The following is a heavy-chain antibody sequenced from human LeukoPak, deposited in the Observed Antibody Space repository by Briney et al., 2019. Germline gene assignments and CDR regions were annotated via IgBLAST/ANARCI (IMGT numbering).Heavy chain of an antibody. CDR1: GFTFSSYS. Sequence: GGSLRLSCTASGFTFSSYSMNWVRQAPGKGLEWVSSISSSSSYIYYADSVKGRFTISRDNAKKSLYLQMNSLRAEDTAVYYCARDLPYYDFWSGYYTGWFDPWGQGTLVTVSS. J-gene: IGHJ5*02. CDR2: ISSSSSYI. D-gene: IGHD3-3*01. CDR3: ARDLPYYDFWSGYYTGWFDP. V-gene: IGHV3-21*01.